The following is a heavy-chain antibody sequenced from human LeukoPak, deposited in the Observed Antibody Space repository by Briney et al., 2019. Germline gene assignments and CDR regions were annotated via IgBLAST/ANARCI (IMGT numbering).Heavy chain of an antibody. CDR1: GFTFSSYS. V-gene: IGHV3-21*01. CDR3: AGRDTTGYIPREWDYWYIDL. CDR2: ISTGSGYI. D-gene: IGHD1-1*01. Sequence: PGGSLRLSCAASGFTFSSYSMKWVRQAPGKGLEWVSSISTGSGYIDYADSVKGRFTISRDNAKNSLYLQMNSLRAEDTAVYYCAGRDTTGYIPREWDYWYIDLWGRGTLVSVSS. J-gene: IGHJ2*01.